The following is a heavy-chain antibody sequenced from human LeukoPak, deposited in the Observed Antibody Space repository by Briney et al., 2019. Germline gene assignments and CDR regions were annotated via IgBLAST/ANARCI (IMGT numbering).Heavy chain of an antibody. CDR1: GFTFSSYA. J-gene: IGHJ5*02. V-gene: IGHV3-23*01. D-gene: IGHD2-8*01. CDR2: ISGSGGST. CDR3: AKEASYCTNGVCYSRIFDT. Sequence: GGSLRLSCAASGFTFSSYAMSWVRQAPGKGLEWVSAISGSGGSTFYADSVKGRFTMSRDNSKNTLYLQMNSLRAEDTAVYYCAKEASYCTNGVCYSRIFDTWGQGTLVTVFS.